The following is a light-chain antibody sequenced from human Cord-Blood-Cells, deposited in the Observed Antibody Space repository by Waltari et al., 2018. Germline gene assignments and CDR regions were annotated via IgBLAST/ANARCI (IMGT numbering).Light chain of an antibody. Sequence: EIVLTQSPGTLSLSPGERATLSCRASQSVSSSYLAWYQQKPGQAPRLLIYGASSRATGIPDRFSGSVSGTDFTLTISRLEPEDFAVYYCQKYGSSPWTFGQGTKVEIK. CDR1: QSVSSSY. V-gene: IGKV3-20*01. J-gene: IGKJ1*01. CDR2: GAS. CDR3: QKYGSSPWT.